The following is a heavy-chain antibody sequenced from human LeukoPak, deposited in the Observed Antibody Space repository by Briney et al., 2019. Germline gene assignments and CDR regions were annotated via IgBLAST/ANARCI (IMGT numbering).Heavy chain of an antibody. J-gene: IGHJ3*02. D-gene: IGHD2-21*01. CDR1: GDSISSHEYY. CDR2: IYSSGST. CDR3: ARGVVVVVGVRRDAFDI. V-gene: IGHV4-31*03. Sequence: SETLSLTCTVSGDSISSHEYYWNWLRQHPGKGLEWIGFIYSSGSTNYNPSLKSRVTMSVDTSKSQFSLNLTSMTAADTAVYYCARGVVVVVGVRRDAFDIWGQGTMVTVSS.